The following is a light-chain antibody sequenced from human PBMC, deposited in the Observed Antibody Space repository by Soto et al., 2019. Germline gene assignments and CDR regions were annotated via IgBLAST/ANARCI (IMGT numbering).Light chain of an antibody. CDR2: AAI. CDR3: QKYYNAPRT. Sequence: DIPMTQSPSSLSASVGDRVTITCRASQDIANYLAWYQQKPGRVPKLLIYAAITLQSGVPSRFSGSGSGTDFALTISSLQPEDVATYYCQKYYNAPRTFGQGTKVE. V-gene: IGKV1-27*01. CDR1: QDIANY. J-gene: IGKJ1*01.